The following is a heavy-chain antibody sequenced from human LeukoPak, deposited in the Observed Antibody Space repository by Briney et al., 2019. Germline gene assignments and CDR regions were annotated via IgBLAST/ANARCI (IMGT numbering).Heavy chain of an antibody. CDR3: ASLHSGYEDDP. CDR2: IIPILGIA. Sequence: LVKVSCKASGGTFSSYAISWVRQAPGQGLEWMGRIIPILGIANYAQKFQGRVTITADKSTSTAYMELSSLRSEDTAVYYCASLHSGYEDDPWGQGTLVTVPS. J-gene: IGHJ5*02. CDR1: GGTFSSYA. V-gene: IGHV1-69*04. D-gene: IGHD5-12*01.